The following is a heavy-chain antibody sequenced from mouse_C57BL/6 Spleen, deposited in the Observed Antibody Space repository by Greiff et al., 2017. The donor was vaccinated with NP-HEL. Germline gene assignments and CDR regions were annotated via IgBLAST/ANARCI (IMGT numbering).Heavy chain of an antibody. CDR3: ARSGYYGSSQYFDV. V-gene: IGHV1-80*01. D-gene: IGHD1-1*01. CDR2: IYPGDGDT. CDR1: GYAFSSYW. Sequence: QVQLQQSGAELVKPGASVKISCKASGYAFSSYWMNWVKQRPGKGLEWIGQIYPGDGDTNYNGKFKGKATLTADKSSSTAYMQLSSLTSEDSAVYFGARSGYYGSSQYFDVWGTGTTVTVSS. J-gene: IGHJ1*03.